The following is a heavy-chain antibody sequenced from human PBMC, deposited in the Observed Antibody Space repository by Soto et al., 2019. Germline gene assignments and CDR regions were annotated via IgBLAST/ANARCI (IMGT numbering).Heavy chain of an antibody. CDR1: GGSFGSSAYY. J-gene: IGHJ5*02. V-gene: IGHV4-39*02. CDR3: SRRAPEGFDP. Sequence: SETLSLTCAVSGGSFGSSAYYWGWIRQAPGKGLEWIGSINYSGTTYYNPSLKSRVTISVDTPKNHFSLKLSSVTAADTALYYCSRRAPEGFDPWGQGTLVTVSS. CDR2: INYSGTT.